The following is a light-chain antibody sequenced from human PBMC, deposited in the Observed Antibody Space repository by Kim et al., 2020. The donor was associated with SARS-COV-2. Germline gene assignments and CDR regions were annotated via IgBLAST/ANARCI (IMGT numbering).Light chain of an antibody. Sequence: SASVEDRGTITGQASQGINTYLAWYQQRPGKAPKLLIYLASTLESGVPPRFSGSGFGTEFTLTINSLQPDDFATYYCQHYVRFPYTFGQGTKLEI. V-gene: IGKV1-5*03. CDR2: LAS. CDR1: QGINTY. J-gene: IGKJ2*01. CDR3: QHYVRFPYT.